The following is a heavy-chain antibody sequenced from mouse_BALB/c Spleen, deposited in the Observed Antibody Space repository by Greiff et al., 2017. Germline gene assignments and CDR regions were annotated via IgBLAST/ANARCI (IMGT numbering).Heavy chain of an antibody. V-gene: IGHV1-82*01. CDR2: IYPGDGDT. Sequence: QVQLKQSGPDLVKPGASVKISCKASGYAFSSSWMNWVKQRPGQGLEWIGRIYPGDGDTNYNGKFKGKATLTADKSSSTAYMQLSSLTSVDSAVYFCARHGNDYYAMDYWGQGTSVTVSS. J-gene: IGHJ4*01. D-gene: IGHD2-1*01. CDR3: ARHGNDYYAMDY. CDR1: GYAFSSSW.